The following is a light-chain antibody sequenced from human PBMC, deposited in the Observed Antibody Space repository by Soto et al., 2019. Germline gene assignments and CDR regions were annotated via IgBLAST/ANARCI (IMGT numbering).Light chain of an antibody. CDR3: CSYAGSYTVV. CDR1: SSDVGGYNY. V-gene: IGLV2-11*01. Sequence: QSALTQPRSVSGSPGQSVTISCTGTSSDVGGYNYVSWYQQHPGKAPKLMIYDVSKRPSGVPDRFSGSKSGNTASLTISGLQAEDEADYYCCSYAGSYTVVFGGGTNPTVL. CDR2: DVS. J-gene: IGLJ2*01.